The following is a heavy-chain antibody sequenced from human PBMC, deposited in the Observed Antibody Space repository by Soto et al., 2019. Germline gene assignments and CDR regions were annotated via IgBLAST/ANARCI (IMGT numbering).Heavy chain of an antibody. J-gene: IGHJ4*02. CDR3: ARDQADFGVVFYLDY. CDR2: IWYDGSNK. D-gene: IGHD3-3*01. V-gene: IGHV3-33*01. CDR1: GFTFSSYG. Sequence: GGSLRLSCAASGFTFSSYGMHWVRQAPGKGLEWVAVIWYDGSNKYYADSVKGRFTISRDNSKNTLYLQMNSVRAEDTAVYYCARDQADFGVVFYLDYWGQGTLVTVSS.